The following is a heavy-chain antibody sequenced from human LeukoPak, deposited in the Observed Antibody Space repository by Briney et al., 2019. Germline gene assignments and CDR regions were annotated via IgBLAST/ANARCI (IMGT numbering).Heavy chain of an antibody. V-gene: IGHV3-23*01. Sequence: GGSLRLSCAASGFTFSTYAMSWVRQAPGKGLEWVSAISGSGGSTYYADSVKGRFTISRDNAANSLYLQMNSLRAEDSAVYYCATTFPYCTSGTCALGGQGTLVTVSS. CDR3: ATTFPYCTSGTCAL. CDR2: ISGSGGST. J-gene: IGHJ4*02. D-gene: IGHD2-15*01. CDR1: GFTFSTYA.